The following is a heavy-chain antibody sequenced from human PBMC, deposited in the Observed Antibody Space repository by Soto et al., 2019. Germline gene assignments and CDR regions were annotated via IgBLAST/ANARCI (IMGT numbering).Heavy chain of an antibody. V-gene: IGHV3-30-3*01. Sequence: GGSLRLSCAASGFDSSSDAMHWVRQAPGKGLEWVAVISYDGSIEYYADSVKGRFTISRDNSKNTLYLQMNSLRAEDTAMYYCASSLTGTLLDAFDIWGQGTVVTVSS. J-gene: IGHJ3*02. CDR1: GFDSSSDA. CDR3: ASSLTGTLLDAFDI. D-gene: IGHD1-20*01. CDR2: ISYDGSIE.